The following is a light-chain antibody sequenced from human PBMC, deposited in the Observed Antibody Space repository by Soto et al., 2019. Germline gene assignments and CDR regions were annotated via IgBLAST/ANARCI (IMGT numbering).Light chain of an antibody. V-gene: IGLV2-14*01. Sequence: QSVLTQPASLSGSPGQSITISCSGTSRDIGAYNLVSWYQQLPGKAPKLLIYEVRSRPSGISYRFSGSKSGTTASLTISSLLPEDEADYSCSAYTSRSTLVFGGGTKLTVL. CDR2: EVR. J-gene: IGLJ2*01. CDR3: SAYTSRSTLV. CDR1: SRDIGAYNL.